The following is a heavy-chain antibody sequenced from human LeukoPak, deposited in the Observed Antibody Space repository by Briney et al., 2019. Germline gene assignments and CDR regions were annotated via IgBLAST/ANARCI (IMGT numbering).Heavy chain of an antibody. V-gene: IGHV3-30*02. CDR2: IRYDGSNK. Sequence: PGGSLRLSCAASGFTFSNYGMHWIRQAPGKGLEWVAFIRYDGSNKYYADSVKGRFTISRDNSKNTLYLQMNSLRAEDTAVYYCAKDEGYYYDSSGYYYADYWGQGTLVTVSS. CDR1: GFTFSNYG. D-gene: IGHD3-22*01. CDR3: AKDEGYYYDSSGYYYADY. J-gene: IGHJ4*02.